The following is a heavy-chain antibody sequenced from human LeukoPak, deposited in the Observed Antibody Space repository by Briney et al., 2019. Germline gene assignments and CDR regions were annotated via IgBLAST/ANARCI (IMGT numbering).Heavy chain of an antibody. J-gene: IGHJ4*02. CDR1: GFTVSSNY. CDR2: IYSGGST. V-gene: IGHV3-66*01. Sequence: GGSLRLSCAASGFTVSSNYMSWVRQAPGKGLEWVSVIYSGGSTYYADSVKGRFTISRDNSKNTLYLQMNSLRAEDTAVYYCARDYSSWPNYFDYWGQGTLVTVSS. CDR3: ARDYSSWPNYFDY. D-gene: IGHD6-13*01.